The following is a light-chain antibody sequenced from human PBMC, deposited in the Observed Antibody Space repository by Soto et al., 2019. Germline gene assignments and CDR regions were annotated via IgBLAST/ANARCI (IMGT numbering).Light chain of an antibody. Sequence: QSALTQPRSVSGSPGQSVTISCTGTSSDVGGYNYVSWYQQHPGKAPKLMIYGVSERPSGVPDRFSGSKSGNTAALTISGLQAEDEADYYCCSYAGSYSHVFGTGTKVTVL. V-gene: IGLV2-11*01. CDR3: CSYAGSYSHV. CDR2: GVS. J-gene: IGLJ1*01. CDR1: SSDVGGYNY.